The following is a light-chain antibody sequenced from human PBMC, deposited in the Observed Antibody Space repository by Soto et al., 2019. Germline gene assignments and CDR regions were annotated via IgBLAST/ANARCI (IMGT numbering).Light chain of an antibody. Sequence: EIVMTQSPATLCVSPGESDTLSCRGSQSVSSNLAWHQQKPGQAPRILMYDASTRATGISARFSGSGSGTEFTLTISSLQSEDFAVYYCQQYHNWPITFGQGTRLEIK. CDR3: QQYHNWPIT. J-gene: IGKJ5*01. CDR2: DAS. V-gene: IGKV3-15*01. CDR1: QSVSSN.